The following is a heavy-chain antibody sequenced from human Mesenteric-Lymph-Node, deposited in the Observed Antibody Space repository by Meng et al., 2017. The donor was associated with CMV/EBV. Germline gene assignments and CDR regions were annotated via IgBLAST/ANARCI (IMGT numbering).Heavy chain of an antibody. J-gene: IGHJ5*02. V-gene: IGHV3-7*01. CDR1: GLTFGGYW. CDR3: ARDNSQRGRFDP. D-gene: IGHD6-25*01. CDR2: INPDGSGE. Sequence: GESLKISCGVSGLTFGGYWMSWVRQAPGKGLEWVANINPDGSGEYYVDSVKGRFIISRDNAKNSLYLQMSSLRPEDTAVNYCARDNSQRGRFDPWGQGTLVTSPQ.